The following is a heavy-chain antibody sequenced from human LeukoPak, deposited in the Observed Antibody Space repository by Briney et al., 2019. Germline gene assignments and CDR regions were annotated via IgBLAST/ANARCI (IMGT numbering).Heavy chain of an antibody. CDR3: AKDVGIAAAGPVDY. CDR1: GFTFDDYA. J-gene: IGHJ4*02. D-gene: IGHD6-13*01. CDR2: ISWNSGSI. V-gene: IGHV3-9*01. Sequence: GGSLRLSCAASGFTFDDYAMHWVRHAPGKGLEWVSGISWNSGSIGYADSVKGRFTISRDNAKNSLYLQMNSLRAEDTALYYCAKDVGIAAAGPVDYWGQGTLVTVSS.